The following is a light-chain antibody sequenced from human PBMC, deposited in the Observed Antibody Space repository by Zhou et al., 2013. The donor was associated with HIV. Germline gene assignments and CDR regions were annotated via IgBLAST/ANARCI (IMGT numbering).Light chain of an antibody. V-gene: IGKV3-15*01. Sequence: IILTQSPAALSMSPGERVTLSCRASQSVNSNLAWYQQKPGQSPRLLIFGASTKAADIPGRFGGSGSGTDFTLTISGLQSEDFAVYYCQQYHLPPFTFGPGTRVEIK. J-gene: IGKJ3*01. CDR2: GAS. CDR3: QQYHLPPFT. CDR1: QSVNSN.